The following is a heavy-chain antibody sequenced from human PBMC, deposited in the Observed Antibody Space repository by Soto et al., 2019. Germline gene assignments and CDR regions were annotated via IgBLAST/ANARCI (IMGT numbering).Heavy chain of an antibody. CDR2: IYYSGST. CDR3: ATFDWYRSDY. V-gene: IGHV4-28*01. Sequence: SETLSLTCAVSGYSISSNYWWGWIRQPPGKGLEWIGYIYYSGSTYYNPSLKSRVTMSVDTSKNQFSLKLSSVTAMDTAVYYCATFDWYRSDYWGQGTLVTVSS. CDR1: GYSISSNYW. J-gene: IGHJ4*02. D-gene: IGHD3-9*01.